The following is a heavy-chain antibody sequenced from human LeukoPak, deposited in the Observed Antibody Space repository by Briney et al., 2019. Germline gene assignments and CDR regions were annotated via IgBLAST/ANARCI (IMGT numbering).Heavy chain of an antibody. CDR3: ARGGDSEGYFDY. J-gene: IGHJ4*02. Sequence: ASGKVSCKASGYTFTSYDINWVRQATGQGLEWMGWMNPNSGNTGYAQKFQGRVTMTRNTSISTAYMELSSLRSEDTAVYYCARGGDSEGYFDYWGQGTLVTVSS. CDR1: GYTFTSYD. CDR2: MNPNSGNT. V-gene: IGHV1-8*01. D-gene: IGHD4-11*01.